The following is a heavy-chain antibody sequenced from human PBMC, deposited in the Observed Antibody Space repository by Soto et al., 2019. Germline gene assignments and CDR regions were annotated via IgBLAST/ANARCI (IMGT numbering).Heavy chain of an antibody. J-gene: IGHJ4*02. CDR3: ARAPPYYYDSSGYYSLFDY. V-gene: IGHV3-13*01. CDR2: IGTAGDT. Sequence: EVQLVESGGGLVQPGGSLRLSCAASGFTFSSYDMHWVRQATGKGLEWVSAIGTAGDTYYPGSVKGRFTISRENAKNSLYLQMNSLRAEDTAVYYCARAPPYYYDSSGYYSLFDYWGQGTLVTVSS. CDR1: GFTFSSYD. D-gene: IGHD3-22*01.